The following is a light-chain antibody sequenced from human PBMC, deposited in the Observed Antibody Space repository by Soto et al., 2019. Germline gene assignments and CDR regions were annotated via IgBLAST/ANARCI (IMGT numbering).Light chain of an antibody. CDR3: LQYNSYPFT. V-gene: IGKV1-17*03. CDR2: GAS. Sequence: DIQMTQSPSAMSASLGDRVTITCRASQGISNSLAWFQQKPGKVPKRLIYGASTLQSGAPSRFSGSASGAAFTLTISSLQPEDSATYYCLQYNSYPFTFGGGTKVDIK. CDR1: QGISNS. J-gene: IGKJ4*01.